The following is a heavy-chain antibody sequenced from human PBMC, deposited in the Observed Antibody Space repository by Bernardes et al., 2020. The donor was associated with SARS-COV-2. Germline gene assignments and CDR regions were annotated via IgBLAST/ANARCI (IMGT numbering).Heavy chain of an antibody. J-gene: IGHJ4*02. Sequence: SETLSLTCAVYGETLGHSYWSWIRQPPGQGLEWIGEINYRGTTNYNPSLKSRVTISVDTSKSQFSLKVTSVTAADTAVYYCARAESGSYYLWGRGTLVTVSA. D-gene: IGHD3-10*01. CDR1: GETLGHSY. CDR2: INYRGTT. V-gene: IGHV4-34*01. CDR3: ARAESGSYYL.